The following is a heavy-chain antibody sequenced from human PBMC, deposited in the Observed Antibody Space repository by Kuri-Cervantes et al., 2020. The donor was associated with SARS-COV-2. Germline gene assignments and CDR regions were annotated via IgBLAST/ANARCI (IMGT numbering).Heavy chain of an antibody. CDR1: GYTFTSYG. Sequence: ASVKVSCKASGYTFTSYGISWVRQAPGQGLEWMGWISAYNGNTNYAQKLQGRVTMTTDTSTSTAYMELSSLRSEDTAVYYCARPLMAGPHYFDFWGQGTLVTVSS. CDR3: ARPLMAGPHYFDF. D-gene: IGHD6-19*01. V-gene: IGHV1-18*01. CDR2: ISAYNGNT. J-gene: IGHJ4*02.